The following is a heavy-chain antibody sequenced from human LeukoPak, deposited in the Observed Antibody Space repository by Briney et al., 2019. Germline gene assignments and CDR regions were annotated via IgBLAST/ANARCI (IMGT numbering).Heavy chain of an antibody. CDR1: GGSISSSSSY. Sequence: SGTLSLTCTVSGGSISSSSSYWGWIRQPPGKGLEWIGSIYYSGSTYYNPSLKSRVTISADTSKNQFPLKLSLVTAADTAVYCGVSYGGDTPFDPWGQGTLVTVSS. J-gene: IGHJ5*02. V-gene: IGHV4-39*01. CDR2: IYYSGST. D-gene: IGHD4-23*01. CDR3: VSYGGDTPFDP.